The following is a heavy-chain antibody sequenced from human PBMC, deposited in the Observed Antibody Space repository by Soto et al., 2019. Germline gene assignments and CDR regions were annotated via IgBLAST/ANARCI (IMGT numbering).Heavy chain of an antibody. D-gene: IGHD6-6*01. CDR2: ISPYSGFT. V-gene: IGHV1-18*04. Sequence: ASVKVSCKVSGYSFTGYSLNWVRQAPGQRLEWMGWISPYSGFTNYAQKFQGRVTLTTDTSTNTAYLDLRSLRSDDSAVYYCARSYSNSHYFDYWGRG. CDR3: ARSYSNSHYFDY. CDR1: GYSFTGYS. J-gene: IGHJ4*02.